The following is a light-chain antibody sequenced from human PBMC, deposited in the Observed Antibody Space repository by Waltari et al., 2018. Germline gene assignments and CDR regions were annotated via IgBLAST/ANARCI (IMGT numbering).Light chain of an antibody. CDR3: ASCTDTIPPVV. Sequence: QSALTQPASVSGSPGQSITISCTGTSRDIGLYNCVSWYQLHPGEAPTLILYGVNSRPSGGSNRFSGPKSGNTASLTISGLQGDDEADYFCASCTDTIPPVVFGGGTKLTVL. CDR2: GVN. V-gene: IGLV2-14*01. J-gene: IGLJ2*01. CDR1: SRDIGLYNC.